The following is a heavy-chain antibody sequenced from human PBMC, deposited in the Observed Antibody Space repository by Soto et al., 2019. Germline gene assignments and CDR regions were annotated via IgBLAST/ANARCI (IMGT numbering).Heavy chain of an antibody. J-gene: IGHJ6*03. V-gene: IGHV4-34*01. D-gene: IGHD3-16*01. CDR2: INHSGST. CDR1: GGSFSAYY. CDR3: ASHDLRLNGYYYMDV. Sequence: SETLSLTCAVYGGSFSAYYWSWIRQPPGKGLEWIGEINHSGSTNYNPSLKSRVTISVDTSKNQFSLKLSSVTAADTAVYYCASHDLRLNGYYYMDVWGKGTTVTVSS.